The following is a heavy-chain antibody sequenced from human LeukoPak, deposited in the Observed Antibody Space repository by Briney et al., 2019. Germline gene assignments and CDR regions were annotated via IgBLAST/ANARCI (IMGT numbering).Heavy chain of an antibody. CDR1: GGSFSGYY. Sequence: SETLSLTCAVYGGSFSGYYWSWIRQPPGKGLEWIGEINHSGSTNYNPSLKSRVTISVDTSKNQFSLKLSSVTAADTAVYYCARGSRITIFGVVILQRNINWFDPWGQGTLVTVSS. CDR2: INHSGST. D-gene: IGHD3-3*01. J-gene: IGHJ5*02. V-gene: IGHV4-34*01. CDR3: ARGSRITIFGVVILQRNINWFDP.